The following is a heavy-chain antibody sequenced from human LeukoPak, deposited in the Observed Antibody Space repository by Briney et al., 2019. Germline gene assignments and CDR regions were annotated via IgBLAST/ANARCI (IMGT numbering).Heavy chain of an antibody. J-gene: IGHJ4*02. V-gene: IGHV4-39*07. Sequence: SETLSLTCTVSGVSISSGGYYWSWIRQHPGKGLEWIGEIYHSGSTNYNPSLKSRVTISVDKSKNQFSLKLGSVTAADTAVYYCARGRGYYYDSSGYYYHFDYWGQGTLVTVSS. CDR1: GVSISSGGYY. CDR2: IYHSGST. CDR3: ARGRGYYYDSSGYYYHFDY. D-gene: IGHD3-22*01.